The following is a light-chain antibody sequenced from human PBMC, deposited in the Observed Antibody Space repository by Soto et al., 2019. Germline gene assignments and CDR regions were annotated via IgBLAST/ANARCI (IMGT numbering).Light chain of an antibody. V-gene: IGLV1-44*01. Sequence: QSVLTQPPSASGTPGQRVTISCSGSSSNIGSNTVNWYQQLPGTAPKLLIYSNNQRPSGVPDRFSGSKSGTSASLAISGLQSEDEAEYYCEAWDDSLNGLFGGGTQLTVL. CDR2: SNN. CDR1: SSNIGSNT. J-gene: IGLJ2*01. CDR3: EAWDDSLNGL.